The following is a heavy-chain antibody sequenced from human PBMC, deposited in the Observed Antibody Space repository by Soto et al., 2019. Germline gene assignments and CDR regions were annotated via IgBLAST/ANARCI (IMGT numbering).Heavy chain of an antibody. J-gene: IGHJ4*02. V-gene: IGHV3-7*03. CDR1: GFTFSSYW. D-gene: IGHD3-22*01. CDR2: IKQDETEK. Sequence: GGSLRLSCAASGFTFSSYWMNWVRQAPGRGLEWVADIKQDETEKYYVDSVKGRFTISRDNAKNSLYLQMDSLRAEDTAVYYCARGDYFDRRFDYWGQGTLVTVSS. CDR3: ARGDYFDRRFDY.